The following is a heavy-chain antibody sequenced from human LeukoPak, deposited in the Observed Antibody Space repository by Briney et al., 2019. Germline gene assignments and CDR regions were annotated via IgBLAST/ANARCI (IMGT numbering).Heavy chain of an antibody. J-gene: IGHJ4*02. CDR3: AKAGDSGSYYFDY. V-gene: IGHV3-23*01. Sequence: GGSLRLSCAASGFTFSSYAMSWVCQAPGKGLEWVSAISGSGGSTYYADSVKGRFTISRDNSKNTLYLQMNSLRAEDTAVYYCAKAGDSGSYYFDYWGQGTLVTVSS. D-gene: IGHD1-26*01. CDR1: GFTFSSYA. CDR2: ISGSGGST.